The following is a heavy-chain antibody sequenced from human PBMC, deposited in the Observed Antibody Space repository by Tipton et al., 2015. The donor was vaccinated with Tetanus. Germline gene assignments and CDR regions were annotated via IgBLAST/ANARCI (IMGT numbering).Heavy chain of an antibody. D-gene: IGHD6-13*01. CDR3: ARDPGIASAGLWFDP. CDR2: IYYSGST. J-gene: IGHJ5*02. CDR1: GGSMSGSGHY. Sequence: LRLSCIVSGGSMSGSGHYGAWVRQSPGKGLEWIGYIYYSGSTYYNPSLKSRVTISVDTSKNQFSLRLSSVTAADTAVYYCARDPGIASAGLWFDPWGQGTLVTVSS. V-gene: IGHV4-30-4*08.